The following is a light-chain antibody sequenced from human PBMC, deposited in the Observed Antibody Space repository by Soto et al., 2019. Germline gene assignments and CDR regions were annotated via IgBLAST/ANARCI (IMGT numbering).Light chain of an antibody. CDR2: EVS. Sequence: QSVLTQPASVSGSPGQSITISCTGTSSDVGAYHYVSWYQQHPGKAPKLMIFEVSDRPSGVSNRFSGSKSGNTASLTISGLQAEDEADYYCSSYTSSNTLVFGGGTKLTVL. CDR3: SSYTSSNTLV. CDR1: SSDVGAYHY. V-gene: IGLV2-14*01. J-gene: IGLJ2*01.